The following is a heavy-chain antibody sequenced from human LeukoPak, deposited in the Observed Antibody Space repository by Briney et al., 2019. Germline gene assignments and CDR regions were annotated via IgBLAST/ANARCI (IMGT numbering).Heavy chain of an antibody. CDR3: XXXXXXXQLGY. D-gene: IGHD5-18*01. V-gene: IGHV3-7*01. Sequence: GGSLRLSCAASGFTFSSYWMSWVRQAPGKGLEWVANIXQDXSXXXXXXXXKGRFTISRDNAKNSLYLQMNSLRAEDTAVYYXXXXXXXXQLGYWGQGTLVTXSS. CDR1: GFTFSSYW. J-gene: IGHJ4*02. CDR2: IXQDXSXX.